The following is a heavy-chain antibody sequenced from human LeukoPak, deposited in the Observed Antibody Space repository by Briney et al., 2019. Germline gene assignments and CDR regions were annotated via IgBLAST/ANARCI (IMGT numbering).Heavy chain of an antibody. D-gene: IGHD2-8*01. J-gene: IGHJ5*01. CDR3: ALAPNSNWFDF. V-gene: IGHV4-34*01. CDR1: GGSFSGYY. CDR2: INHSGST. Sequence: KTSETLSLTCAVYGGSFSGYYWSWIRQPPGKGLEWIGEINHSGSTNYNPSLKSRVTISIDTSRKQLFLKLTSVTAADTAVYYCALAPNSNWFDFWGQGTLVTVSS.